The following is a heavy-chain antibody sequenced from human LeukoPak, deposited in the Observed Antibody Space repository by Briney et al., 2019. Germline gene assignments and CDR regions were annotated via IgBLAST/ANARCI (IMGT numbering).Heavy chain of an antibody. Sequence: SVKVSCKASGGTFSSYAISWVRQAPGQGLEWMGWINPNSGGALYAQKFQGRVTLTGETFTSTAFMELTSLTSDDTAVYYCAIDLDSGDIPYWGQGTLVTVSS. J-gene: IGHJ4*02. CDR3: AIDLDSGDIPY. CDR1: GGTFSSYA. V-gene: IGHV1-2*02. D-gene: IGHD3/OR15-3a*01. CDR2: INPNSGGA.